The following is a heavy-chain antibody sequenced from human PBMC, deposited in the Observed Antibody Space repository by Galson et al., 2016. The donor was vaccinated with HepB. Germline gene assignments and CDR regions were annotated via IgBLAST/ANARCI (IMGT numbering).Heavy chain of an antibody. CDR3: ARGGRKGLWGYYFDY. CDR1: GGSISSGGYY. CDR2: IYHTGNA. V-gene: IGHV4-31*03. Sequence: TLSLTCTVSGGSISSGGYYWSWIRQHPGEGLEWIGYIYHTGNAYYNASLKSRVTVSVDMSKNQFFLKLSSLTAADTAVYFCARGGRKGLWGYYFDYWGQGTLVTVSS. J-gene: IGHJ4*02. D-gene: IGHD3-16*01.